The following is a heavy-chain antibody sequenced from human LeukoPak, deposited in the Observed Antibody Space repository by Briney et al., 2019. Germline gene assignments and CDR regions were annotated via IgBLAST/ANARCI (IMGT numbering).Heavy chain of an antibody. V-gene: IGHV4-4*07. CDR1: GGSITNYY. Sequence: SETLSLTCTVSGGSITNYYWSWIRQPAGKGLEWIGRIYTSGSTNYNPSLKSRVTISVDTSKNQFSLKLSSVTAADTAVYYCARNNYYDSVYYFDYWGQGTLVTVSS. CDR2: IYTSGST. J-gene: IGHJ4*02. D-gene: IGHD3-22*01. CDR3: ARNNYYDSVYYFDY.